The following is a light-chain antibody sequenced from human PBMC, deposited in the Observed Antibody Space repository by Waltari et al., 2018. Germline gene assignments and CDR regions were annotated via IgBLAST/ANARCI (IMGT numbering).Light chain of an antibody. CDR1: QNIRNNF. V-gene: IGKV3-20*01. CDR3: QQYGRSPLT. Sequence: EIVLTQSPVTLSLSPGERATLSCRATQNIRNNFLAWYQQKPGQAPRLLIHDASRRASGIPGIFTASGSGTDFTLTISSLEPQDFAVYYCQQYGRSPLTFGGGTKVEIK. CDR2: DAS. J-gene: IGKJ4*01.